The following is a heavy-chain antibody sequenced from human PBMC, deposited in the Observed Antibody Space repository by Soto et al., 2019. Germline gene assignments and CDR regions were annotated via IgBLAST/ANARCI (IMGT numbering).Heavy chain of an antibody. CDR1: GGSISSGGYY. CDR3: ARARRLEGIAVAGFDY. D-gene: IGHD6-19*01. V-gene: IGHV4-31*03. Sequence: PSATLSLTCTVSGGSISSGGYYWSWIRQHPGKGLEWIGYIYYSGSTYYNPSLKSRVTISVDTSKNQFSLKLSSVTAADTAVYYCARARRLEGIAVAGFDYWGQGTLVTVSS. CDR2: IYYSGST. J-gene: IGHJ4*02.